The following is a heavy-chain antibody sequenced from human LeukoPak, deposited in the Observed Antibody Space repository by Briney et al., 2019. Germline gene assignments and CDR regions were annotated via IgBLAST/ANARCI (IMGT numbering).Heavy chain of an antibody. CDR2: IYHSGST. V-gene: IGHV4-38-2*02. CDR1: GYSISSGYY. J-gene: IGHJ4*02. Sequence: PSETLSLTCTVSGYSISSGYYWGWIRQPPGKGLEWIGSIYHSGSTYYNPSLKSRVTISVDTSKNQFSLKLSSVTAADTAVYYCARVWFGELAPYDYWGQGTLVTVSS. D-gene: IGHD3-10*01. CDR3: ARVWFGELAPYDY.